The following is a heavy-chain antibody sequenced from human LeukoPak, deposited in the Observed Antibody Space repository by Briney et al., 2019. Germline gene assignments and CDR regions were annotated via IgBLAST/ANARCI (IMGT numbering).Heavy chain of an antibody. V-gene: IGHV3-23*01. CDR1: GFTFSSYA. D-gene: IGHD6-6*01. Sequence: GGSLRLSCAASGFTFSSYAMSWVRQAPGKGLEWVSAISGSGGSTYYADSVKGRFTISRDNAKNSLYLQMNSLRAEDTAIYYCARIGYGSSSFDYWGQGTLVTVSS. J-gene: IGHJ4*02. CDR2: ISGSGGST. CDR3: ARIGYGSSSFDY.